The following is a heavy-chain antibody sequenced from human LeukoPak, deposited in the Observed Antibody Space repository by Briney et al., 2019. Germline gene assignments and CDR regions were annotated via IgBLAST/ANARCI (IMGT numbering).Heavy chain of an antibody. CDR1: GFTFSGYA. CDR3: ASPVEMAPIAPPWGVFDI. Sequence: PGRSLRLSCAASGFTFSGYAMHWVRQAPGKGLEWVAGISYDGTNTYYAGSVKGRFTISRDNSKNTLYLQMDSLRAEDTAVYYCASPVEMAPIAPPWGVFDIWGQGTIVTVSA. CDR2: ISYDGTNT. J-gene: IGHJ3*02. V-gene: IGHV3-30-3*01. D-gene: IGHD5-24*01.